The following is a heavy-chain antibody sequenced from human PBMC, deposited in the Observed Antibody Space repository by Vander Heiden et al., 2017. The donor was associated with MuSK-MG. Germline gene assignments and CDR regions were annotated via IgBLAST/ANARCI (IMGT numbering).Heavy chain of an antibody. Sequence: VQLLESGGGVVQPGRSLTLSCAASGLTFSTFAMHWVRQAPGKGLEWVAAIATDGSRKYYADSVKGRFTISRDNSKNTLDVQMDSLRAEDTAVYYSASDHGGRDAIDYWGQGTLVTVCS. V-gene: IGHV3-30-3*01. CDR3: ASDHGGRDAIDY. CDR1: GLTFSTFA. CDR2: IATDGSRK. D-gene: IGHD2-15*01. J-gene: IGHJ4*02.